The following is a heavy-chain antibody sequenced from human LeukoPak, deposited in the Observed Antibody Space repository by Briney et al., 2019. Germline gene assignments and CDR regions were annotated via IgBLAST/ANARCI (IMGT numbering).Heavy chain of an antibody. CDR3: AGVSRYYSDSGSYPFFDY. CDR1: GFTFSSFE. V-gene: IGHV3-48*03. Sequence: GGSLRLSCAASGFTFSSFEMNWVRQAPGKGLEWVSYISSSISTMYYADSVKGRFTISRDNAKNSLYLQLNSLRAEDSAVYYCAGVSRYYSDSGSYPFFDYWGQGTLVTVSS. CDR2: ISSSISTM. J-gene: IGHJ4*02. D-gene: IGHD3-10*01.